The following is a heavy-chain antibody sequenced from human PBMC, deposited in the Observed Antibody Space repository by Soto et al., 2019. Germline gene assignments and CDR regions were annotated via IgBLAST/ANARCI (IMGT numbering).Heavy chain of an antibody. CDR3: AKGGLLQLAIDY. Sequence: GSLRLSCAASGFTFSSYGMHWVRQAPGKGLEWVAVISYDGSNKYYADSVKGRFTISRDNSKNTLYLQMNSLRAEDTAVYYCAKGGLLQLAIDYWGQGTLVTVSS. J-gene: IGHJ4*02. V-gene: IGHV3-30*18. CDR1: GFTFSSYG. CDR2: ISYDGSNK. D-gene: IGHD6-13*01.